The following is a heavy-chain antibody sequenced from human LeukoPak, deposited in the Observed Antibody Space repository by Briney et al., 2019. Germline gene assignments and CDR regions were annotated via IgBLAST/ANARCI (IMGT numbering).Heavy chain of an antibody. Sequence: GGSLRLSCAAAGFTFSTYAMSWVRQAPGKGLEWVSSIIGSGGSTDYADSVKGRFTISRDNSKNTLYLQMNNLRAEDTAVYYCAKKTSAYGYNGFDFWGQGTLVTVSS. CDR3: AKKTSAYGYNGFDF. D-gene: IGHD5-18*01. J-gene: IGHJ4*02. CDR2: IIGSGGST. V-gene: IGHV3-23*01. CDR1: GFTFSTYA.